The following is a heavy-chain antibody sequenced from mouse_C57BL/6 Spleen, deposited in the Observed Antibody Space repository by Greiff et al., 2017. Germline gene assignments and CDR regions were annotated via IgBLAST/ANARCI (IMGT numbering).Heavy chain of an antibody. Sequence: EVNVVESGGDLVKPGGSLKLSCAASGFTFSSYGMSWVRQTPDKRLEWVATISSGGSYTYYPDSVKGRFTISRDNAENTLYLQMSSLKSEDTAMYCCARDLLITTVVEPVGYWGKGTLVTVSA. CDR1: GFTFSSYG. V-gene: IGHV5-6*01. CDR3: ARDLLITTVVEPVGY. J-gene: IGHJ3*01. CDR2: ISSGGSYT. D-gene: IGHD1-1*01.